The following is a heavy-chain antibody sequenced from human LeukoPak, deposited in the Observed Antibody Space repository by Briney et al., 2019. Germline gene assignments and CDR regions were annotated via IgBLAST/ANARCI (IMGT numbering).Heavy chain of an antibody. D-gene: IGHD1-26*01. CDR2: IYYSGST. Sequence: PSETLSLTCTVSGGSISSSSYYWGWIRQPPGKGLEWIGSIYYSGSTYYNPSLKSRVTISVDTSKNQFSLKLSSVTAADTAVYYCVRESGGSLNFDYWGQGTLVTVSS. CDR1: GGSISSSSYY. V-gene: IGHV4-39*07. J-gene: IGHJ4*02. CDR3: VRESGGSLNFDY.